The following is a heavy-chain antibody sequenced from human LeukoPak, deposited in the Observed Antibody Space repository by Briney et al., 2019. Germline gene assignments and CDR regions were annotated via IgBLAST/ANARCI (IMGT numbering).Heavy chain of an antibody. CDR2: ISYDGSNK. J-gene: IGHJ3*02. Sequence: PGRSLRLSCAASGFTFSSYGMHWVRQAPGKGLEWVAVISYDGSNKYYADSVKGRFTISRDNSKNTLYLQMNSLRAEDTAVYYCARDDKEDTGVAAFDIWGQGTMVTVSS. D-gene: IGHD3-3*01. CDR1: GFTFSSYG. V-gene: IGHV3-30*03. CDR3: ARDDKEDTGVAAFDI.